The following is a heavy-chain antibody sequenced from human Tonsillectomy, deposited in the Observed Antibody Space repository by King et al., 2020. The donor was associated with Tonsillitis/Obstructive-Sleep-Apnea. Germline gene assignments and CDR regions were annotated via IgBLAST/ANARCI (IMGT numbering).Heavy chain of an antibody. Sequence: VQLVESGGGLIQPGGSLRLSCAASGFAVSSNYMSWVRQAPGKGLEWVSVIYSGGGTYYADSVKGRFTISRDNSKNTLYLQMNSLRAEDTAVYYCARGALCSSTSCSQAYWGQGTLGTVSS. CDR3: ARGALCSSTSCSQAY. J-gene: IGHJ4*02. CDR1: GFAVSSNY. CDR2: IYSGGGT. D-gene: IGHD2-2*01. V-gene: IGHV3-53*01.